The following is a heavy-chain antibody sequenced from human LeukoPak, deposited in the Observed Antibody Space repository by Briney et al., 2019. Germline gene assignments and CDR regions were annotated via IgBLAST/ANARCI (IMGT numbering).Heavy chain of an antibody. CDR2: IIPIFGTA. Sequence: SVKVSCKASGGTFSSYAISWVRQAPGQGLEWMGGIIPIFGTANYAQKFQGRVTITADKSTSTAYMELSSLRSEDTAVYYCARSINYYDSSGFDLWGRGTLVTVSS. CDR1: GGTFSSYA. CDR3: ARSINYYDSSGFDL. J-gene: IGHJ2*01. D-gene: IGHD3-22*01. V-gene: IGHV1-69*06.